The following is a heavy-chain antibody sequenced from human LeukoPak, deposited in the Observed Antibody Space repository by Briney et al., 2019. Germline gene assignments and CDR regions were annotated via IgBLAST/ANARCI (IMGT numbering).Heavy chain of an antibody. V-gene: IGHV3-23*01. CDR1: GLTFSSYG. CDR2: ITGDGTTT. Sequence: GSLRLSCEASGLTFSSYGMSWVRQAPGKGLQWVSAITGDGTTTYYADSVKGRFTISGDNSKNMLYLQMSSLRAEDTAVYYCAKMQGYFDYWGQGALVPVSS. CDR3: AKMQGYFDY. J-gene: IGHJ4*02.